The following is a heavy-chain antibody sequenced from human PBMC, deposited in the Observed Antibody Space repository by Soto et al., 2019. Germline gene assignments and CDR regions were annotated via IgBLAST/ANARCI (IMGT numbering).Heavy chain of an antibody. CDR3: AGGYSSATYFDY. D-gene: IGHD6-25*01. CDR2: IYYRGNT. Sequence: SETLSLTCTVSGGSISSYYWSWIWQPPGKGLEWIGYIYYRGNTNYSPSLTSRVTISVDSSKDQFSLELTSVTAADTAVYYCAGGYSSATYFDYWGQGTLVTVSS. V-gene: IGHV4-59*01. CDR1: GGSISSYY. J-gene: IGHJ4*02.